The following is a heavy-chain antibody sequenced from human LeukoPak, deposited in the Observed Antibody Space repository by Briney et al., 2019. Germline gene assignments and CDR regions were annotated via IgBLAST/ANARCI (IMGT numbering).Heavy chain of an antibody. CDR2: ISGSGGST. CDR3: AKYKDNFAKTYFDS. Sequence: GGSLRLSCAASGFTFNIYPMGWVRQAPGKGLEWVSRISGSGGSTCYADSVKGRFTISRDNSKNTLSLQMNSLRAEDTAVYYCAKYKDNFAKTYFDSWGQGTLVTVSS. V-gene: IGHV3-23*01. J-gene: IGHJ4*02. CDR1: GFTFNIYP. D-gene: IGHD1-14*01.